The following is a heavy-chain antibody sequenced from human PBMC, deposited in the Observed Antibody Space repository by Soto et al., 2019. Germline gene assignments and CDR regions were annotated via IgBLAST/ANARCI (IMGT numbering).Heavy chain of an antibody. Sequence: QVQLVQSGADVKKPGCSVKVSCKASGGTFSSYAISWLRQAPGQGLAWMGGIIPIFGTANYAQKFQGRVTITADESTSTAYMELSSLRSEDTAVYSCARDLRLSCSWKYYYYYGIDVWGQGTTVTVSS. V-gene: IGHV1-69*01. CDR1: GGTFSSYA. CDR3: ARDLRLSCSWKYYYYYGIDV. D-gene: IGHD6-13*01. CDR2: IIPIFGTA. J-gene: IGHJ6*02.